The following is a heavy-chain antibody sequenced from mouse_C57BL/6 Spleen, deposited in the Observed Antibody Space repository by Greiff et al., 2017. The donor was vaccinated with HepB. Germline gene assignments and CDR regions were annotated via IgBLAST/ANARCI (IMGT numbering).Heavy chain of an antibody. Sequence: QVQLKESGAELARPGASVKLSCKASGYTFTSYGISWVKQRTGQGLEWIGEIYPRSGNTYYNEKFKGKATLTADKSSSKAYMELRSLTSEDSAVYFCAKTTVPYYFDYWGQGTTLTVSS. D-gene: IGHD1-1*01. J-gene: IGHJ2*01. CDR2: IYPRSGNT. V-gene: IGHV1-81*01. CDR3: AKTTVPYYFDY. CDR1: GYTFTSYG.